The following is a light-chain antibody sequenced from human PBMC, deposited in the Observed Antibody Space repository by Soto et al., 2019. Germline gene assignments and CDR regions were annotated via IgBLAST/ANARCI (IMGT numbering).Light chain of an antibody. CDR2: DAS. J-gene: IGKJ1*01. CDR1: QSVSSY. V-gene: IGKV3-11*01. CDR3: QQRSNWPWT. Sequence: EIVLTQSPATPSSSPGERATLSCRASQSVSSYLAWYQQKPGQAPRLLIYDASNRATGIPARFSGSGSGTDFTLTISSLGPEDFAVYYCQQRSNWPWTFGQGTKVDIK.